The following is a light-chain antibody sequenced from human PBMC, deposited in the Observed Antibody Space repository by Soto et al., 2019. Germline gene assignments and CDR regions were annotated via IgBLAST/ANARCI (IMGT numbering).Light chain of an antibody. CDR1: QSVGRN. CDR3: QEYSKWPLFT. V-gene: IGKV3-15*01. J-gene: IGKJ3*01. CDR2: AAS. Sequence: EIVVTQSPGILSVSPGDRATLSCRASQSVGRNLAWYQQKPGQAPTLLIYAASTRATGLPASFSGSGSGTDFSLTIISLQSEDFVVYYCQEYSKWPLFTFGPGTRVDIK.